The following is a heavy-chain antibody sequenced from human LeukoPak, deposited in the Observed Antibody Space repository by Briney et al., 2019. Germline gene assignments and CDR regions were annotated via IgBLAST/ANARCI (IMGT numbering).Heavy chain of an antibody. D-gene: IGHD6-19*01. CDR1: GFTFSSYW. J-gene: IGHJ6*03. CDR2: IKQDGSEK. CDR3: ARMRSSSGWGYYYYYMDV. Sequence: GGSLRLSCAASGFTFSSYWMSWVRQAPGKGLEWVANIKQDGSEKYYVDSVKGRFTISRDNAKNSLYLQMNSLRAEDTAVYYCARMRSSSGWGYYYYYMDVWGKGTTVSISS. V-gene: IGHV3-7*01.